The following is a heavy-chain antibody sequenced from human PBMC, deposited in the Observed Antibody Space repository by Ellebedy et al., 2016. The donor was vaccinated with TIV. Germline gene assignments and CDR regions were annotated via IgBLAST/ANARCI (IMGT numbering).Heavy chain of an antibody. CDR3: ASGFQ. Sequence: GESLKISCAASGFTFSNYWMSWVRQAPGKGLEWVANIKQDGSEKYYVDSVKGRFTISRDNAKNSLYLQMNSLRAEDTAVYYCASGFQWGQGTPVTVSS. D-gene: IGHD3-10*01. V-gene: IGHV3-7*01. J-gene: IGHJ4*02. CDR1: GFTFSNYW. CDR2: IKQDGSEK.